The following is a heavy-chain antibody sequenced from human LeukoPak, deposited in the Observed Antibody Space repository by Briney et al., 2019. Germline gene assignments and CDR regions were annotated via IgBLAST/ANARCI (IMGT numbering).Heavy chain of an antibody. Sequence: GGSLRLSCAASGFTFSSYAMHWVRQAPGKGLEWVAVISYDGSNKYYADSVKGRFTISRDNSKNTLYLQMNSLRAEDTAVYYCAKDESWRSSSRSFDYWGQGTLVTVSS. CDR1: GFTFSSYA. V-gene: IGHV3-30-3*01. J-gene: IGHJ4*02. CDR2: ISYDGSNK. CDR3: AKDESWRSSSRSFDY. D-gene: IGHD6-13*01.